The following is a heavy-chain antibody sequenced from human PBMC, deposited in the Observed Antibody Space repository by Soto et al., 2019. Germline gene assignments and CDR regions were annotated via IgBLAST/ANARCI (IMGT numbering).Heavy chain of an antibody. CDR3: ATDGPMAAD. V-gene: IGHV3-23*01. J-gene: IGHJ4*02. D-gene: IGHD3-10*01. CDR2: ISGRGDSA. CDR1: GISFRRYV. Sequence: EVQLLESGGGLVQPGGSLRLSCAAYGISFRRYVMSWVRQAPGKGLEWVSAISGRGDSAYYADYVKGRSTISRDNSKNTLYLQMHRLGAGDTAVYYCATDGPMAADWGQGTLVTVSS.